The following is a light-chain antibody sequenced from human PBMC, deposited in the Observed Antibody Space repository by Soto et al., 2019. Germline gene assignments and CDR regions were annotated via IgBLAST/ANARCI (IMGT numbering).Light chain of an antibody. CDR1: GSDVGAYNY. Sequence: QSALTQPRSVSGSPGQSVTISCTGTGSDVGAYNYVSWYQQHPGKAPKFIIYDVSERPSGVPDRFSGSKSGNTASLTITGLQAEDEAEYYCCSYAGSPYVFGTGTKVTVL. J-gene: IGLJ1*01. V-gene: IGLV2-11*01. CDR2: DVS. CDR3: CSYAGSPYV.